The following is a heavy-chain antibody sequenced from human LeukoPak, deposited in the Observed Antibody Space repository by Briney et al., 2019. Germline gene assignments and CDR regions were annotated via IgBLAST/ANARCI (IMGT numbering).Heavy chain of an antibody. Sequence: SETLSLTCTVSGGSISSGGYYWSWIRQHPGKGLEWIGYIYYSGSTYYNPSLKSRVTISVDTSKNQFSLKLSSATAADTAVYYCARGLHAISVGYYYYYMDVWGKGTTVTVSS. CDR3: ARGLHAISVGYYYYYMDV. CDR1: GGSISSGGYY. D-gene: IGHD2-8*01. V-gene: IGHV4-31*03. J-gene: IGHJ6*03. CDR2: IYYSGST.